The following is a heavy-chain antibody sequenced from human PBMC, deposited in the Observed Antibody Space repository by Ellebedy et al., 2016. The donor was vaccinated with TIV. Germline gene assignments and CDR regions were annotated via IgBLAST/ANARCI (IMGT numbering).Heavy chain of an antibody. Sequence: GESLKISCVASGFSLSSYWMIWVRQAPGKGLEWVANIRQDGGVQHYVDSVKGRFTISRDNAKNSLYLQMNSLRAEDTAVYYCVRDRDYIDGRTNYDAFDIWGQGTTVSVSS. V-gene: IGHV3-7*01. CDR1: GFSLSSYW. CDR2: IRQDGGVQ. J-gene: IGHJ3*02. D-gene: IGHD3-16*01. CDR3: VRDRDYIDGRTNYDAFDI.